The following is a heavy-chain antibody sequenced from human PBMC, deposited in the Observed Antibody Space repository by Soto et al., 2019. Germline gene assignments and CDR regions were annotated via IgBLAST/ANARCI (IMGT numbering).Heavy chain of an antibody. D-gene: IGHD6-13*01. V-gene: IGHV3-23*01. J-gene: IGHJ4*02. CDR2: ISGSGGST. CDR3: AKEGQQLGGGYFDY. Sequence: EVQLLESGGGLVQPGGSLRLSCAASGFTFSSYAMSWVRQAPGKGLEWVSAISGSGGSTYYADSVKGRFTISRDNSKNPLYRQMNSLRAEDRAVYYCAKEGQQLGGGYFDYWGQGTLVTVSS. CDR1: GFTFSSYA.